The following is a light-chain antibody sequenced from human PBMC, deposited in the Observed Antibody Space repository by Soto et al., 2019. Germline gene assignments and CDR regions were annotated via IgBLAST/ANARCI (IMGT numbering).Light chain of an antibody. V-gene: IGKV1-39*01. J-gene: IGKJ1*01. CDR1: PSISSY. Sequence: IQMTQSPSSLSASVGDSVTITCRASPSISSYLNWYQQKPGKAPKLLIYAASSLQSGVPSMFSGSGSGTDFTLTISSLQPEDFATYYCHHSYSTPRTFGQGTKVEIK. CDR2: AAS. CDR3: HHSYSTPRT.